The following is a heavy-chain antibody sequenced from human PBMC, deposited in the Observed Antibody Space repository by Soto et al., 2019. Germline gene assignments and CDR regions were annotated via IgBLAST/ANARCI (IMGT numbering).Heavy chain of an antibody. V-gene: IGHV3-23*01. CDR1: GFTFSSYA. J-gene: IGHJ3*02. CDR3: AKVVLMGSGWLDAFDI. D-gene: IGHD6-19*01. CDR2: ISGSGGST. Sequence: EVQLLESGGGLVQPGGSLRLSCAASGFTFSSYAMSWVCQAPGKGLEWVSAISGSGGSTYYADSVKGRFTISRDNSKNTLYLQMNSLRAEDTAVYYCAKVVLMGSGWLDAFDIWGQGTMVTVSS.